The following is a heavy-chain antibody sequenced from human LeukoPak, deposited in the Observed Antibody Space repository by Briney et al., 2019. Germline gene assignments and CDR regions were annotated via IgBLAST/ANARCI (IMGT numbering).Heavy chain of an antibody. CDR1: GFTFSSYA. J-gene: IGHJ3*02. V-gene: IGHV3-23*01. CDR2: ISGSGGST. Sequence: GGSLRLSCAASGFTFSSYAMSWVRQAPGKGLEWVSAISGSGGSTYYADSVKGRFTISRDNSKNTLYLQMNSLRAEDTAVYYCENLMGAAAGIYRAFDIWGQGTMVTVSS. CDR3: ENLMGAAAGIYRAFDI. D-gene: IGHD6-13*01.